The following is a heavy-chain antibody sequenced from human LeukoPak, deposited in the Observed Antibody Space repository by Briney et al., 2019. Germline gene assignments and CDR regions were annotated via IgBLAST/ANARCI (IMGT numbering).Heavy chain of an antibody. CDR3: ARDHKWNDGGNWFDP. CDR2: SYYNGRT. D-gene: IGHD1-1*01. CDR1: GCSISSGYYY. Sequence: SQTLSLTCAVSGCSISSGYYYWSWIRQPPGKGRDGIGYSYYNGRTYDNPTLKRRVTISVDKSKNKLHLKLRSVTAADTAVYYCARDHKWNDGGNWFDPWGEGTLVSVSS. V-gene: IGHV4-30-4*01. J-gene: IGHJ5*02.